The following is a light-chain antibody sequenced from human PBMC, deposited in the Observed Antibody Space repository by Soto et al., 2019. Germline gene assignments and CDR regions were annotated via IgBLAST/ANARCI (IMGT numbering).Light chain of an antibody. V-gene: IGKV3-15*01. CDR3: QHYNSYSEA. J-gene: IGKJ1*01. CDR1: QSVSSN. Sequence: ETVMTQSTATLSVSPGERATLSCRASQSVSSNLAWYQQKPGQAPRLLIYGASTRATGIPARFSGSGSGTEFTLTISSLQPDDFATYYCQHYNSYSEAFGQGTKVDIK. CDR2: GAS.